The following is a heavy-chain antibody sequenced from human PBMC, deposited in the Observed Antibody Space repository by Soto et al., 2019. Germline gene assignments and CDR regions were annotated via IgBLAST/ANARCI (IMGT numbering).Heavy chain of an antibody. D-gene: IGHD4-17*01. V-gene: IGHV3-23*01. Sequence: GGSLRLSCAASGFTFSNYDMSWVRQAPGKGLEWVSSISGGGFNKYYADSVKGRFTITRNNSKNTLYLQMNSLRAEDTAVYYCAKHFAYGGPFDYWGQGTLVTVSS. CDR2: ISGGGFNK. J-gene: IGHJ4*02. CDR1: GFTFSNYD. CDR3: AKHFAYGGPFDY.